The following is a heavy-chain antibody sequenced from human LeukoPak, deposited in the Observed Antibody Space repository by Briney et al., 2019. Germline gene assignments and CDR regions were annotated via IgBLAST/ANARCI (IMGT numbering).Heavy chain of an antibody. CDR1: GYTFTSYG. Sequence: ASVKVSCKAFGYTFTSYGISWVRQAPGQGLEWMGWISAYNGNTNYAQKFQGRVTITAGKSTSTAYMELSSLRSEDTAVYYCARGFRPVGASYFDYWGQGTLVTVSS. CDR2: ISAYNGNT. D-gene: IGHD1-26*01. CDR3: ARGFRPVGASYFDY. V-gene: IGHV1-18*01. J-gene: IGHJ4*02.